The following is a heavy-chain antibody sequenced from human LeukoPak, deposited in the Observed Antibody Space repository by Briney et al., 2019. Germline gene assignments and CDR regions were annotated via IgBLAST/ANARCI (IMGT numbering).Heavy chain of an antibody. V-gene: IGHV4-34*01. Sequence: PSETLSLTCAVYGGSFSGYYWSWIRQPPGKGLEWIGEINHSGSTNYNPSLKSRVTISVDTSKNQFSLKLSSVTAADTAVYYCAGQYCSGGSCYLLDDAFDIWGQGTMVTVSS. CDR1: GGSFSGYY. CDR2: INHSGST. D-gene: IGHD2-15*01. J-gene: IGHJ3*02. CDR3: AGQYCSGGSCYLLDDAFDI.